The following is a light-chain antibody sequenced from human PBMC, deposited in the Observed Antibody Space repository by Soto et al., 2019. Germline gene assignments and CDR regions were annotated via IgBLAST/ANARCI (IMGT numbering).Light chain of an antibody. CDR2: STS. J-gene: IGKJ1*01. Sequence: EIVLTQSPGILSLSPVERATLSCMASQSVSSNSLAWYQQTPGQAPRLLIYSTSIRATGIPDRFSGSGSGRDFTLTISRLEPEDFTVYHCQQYGDSPWTFGQGTKVDI. V-gene: IGKV3-20*01. CDR3: QQYGDSPWT. CDR1: QSVSSNS.